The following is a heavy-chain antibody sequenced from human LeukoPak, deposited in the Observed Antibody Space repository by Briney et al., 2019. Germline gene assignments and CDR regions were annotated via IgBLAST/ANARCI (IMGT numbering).Heavy chain of an antibody. V-gene: IGHV1-3*01. D-gene: IGHD2-2*01. Sequence: ASVKVSCKASGYTFTSYAMHWVRQAPGQRLEWMGWINAGNGNTKYSQKFQGRVTITGDTSASTAYMELSSLRSEDTAVCYCARAPGGEGYCSSTGCRTLDYWGQGTLVTVSS. CDR3: ARAPGGEGYCSSTGCRTLDY. CDR1: GYTFTSYA. J-gene: IGHJ4*02. CDR2: INAGNGNT.